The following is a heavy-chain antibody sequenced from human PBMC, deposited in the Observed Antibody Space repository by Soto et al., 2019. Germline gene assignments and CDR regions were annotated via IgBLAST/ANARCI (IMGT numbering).Heavy chain of an antibody. D-gene: IGHD2-21*01. CDR3: ARVPGYSIGDL. CDR2: IYYSGTT. J-gene: IGHJ2*01. Sequence: SETLSLTCTVSGDSITSNSYFWAWIRQPPGKGLEWIGSIYYSGTTYYNPSLKSRVTISVDTSKNQFSLKLSSVTAADTAVYYCARVPGYSIGDLWGRGTLVTVSS. V-gene: IGHV4-39*01. CDR1: GDSITSNSYF.